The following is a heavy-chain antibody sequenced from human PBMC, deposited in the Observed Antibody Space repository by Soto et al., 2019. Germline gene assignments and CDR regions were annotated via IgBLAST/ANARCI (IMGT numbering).Heavy chain of an antibody. CDR3: ARQLVRGYYYYGMDV. J-gene: IGHJ6*02. V-gene: IGHV4-31*03. CDR1: GGSISSGGYY. CDR2: IYYSGST. D-gene: IGHD6-6*01. Sequence: KPSETLSLTCTVSGGSISSGGYYWSWIRQHPGKGLEWIGYIYYSGSTYYNPSLKSRVTISVDTSKNQFSLKLSSVTAADTAVYYCARQLVRGYYYYGMDVWGQGTTVTVSS.